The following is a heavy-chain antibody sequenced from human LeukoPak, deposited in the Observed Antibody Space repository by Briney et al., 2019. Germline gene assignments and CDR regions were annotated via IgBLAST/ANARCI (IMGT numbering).Heavy chain of an antibody. D-gene: IGHD3-10*02. CDR1: GFTFSSNW. Sequence: AGGSLRLSCAASGFTFSSNWMSWLRQAPGKGLEWVANIKADSNETYYVDSVKGRFSIANDNTKVSLFLQRDSLRAEDAAMYYCARLLFGELRYFDYWGQGALVTVSS. V-gene: IGHV3-7*01. CDR2: IKADSNET. CDR3: ARLLFGELRYFDY. J-gene: IGHJ4*02.